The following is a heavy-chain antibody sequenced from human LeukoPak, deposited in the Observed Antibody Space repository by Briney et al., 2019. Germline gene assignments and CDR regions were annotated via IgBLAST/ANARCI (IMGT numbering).Heavy chain of an antibody. Sequence: PSETLSLTCTVSGGSISTSSYYWSWIRQPAGKGLEWIGRIYTSGSTNYNPSLKSRVTISVDTSKNQFSLKLSSVTAADTAVYYCARDQSRGIAVADEAYMDVWGKGTTVTISS. CDR3: ARDQSRGIAVADEAYMDV. D-gene: IGHD6-19*01. CDR2: IYTSGST. V-gene: IGHV4-61*02. J-gene: IGHJ6*03. CDR1: GGSISTSSYY.